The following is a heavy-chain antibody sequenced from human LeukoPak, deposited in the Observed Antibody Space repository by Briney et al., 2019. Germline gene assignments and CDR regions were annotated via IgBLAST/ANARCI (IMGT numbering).Heavy chain of an antibody. CDR2: ISSSGSTI. CDR3: AKDRSIGTYYTFDH. Sequence: QSGGSLRLSCAASGFTFSSYEMNWVRQAPGKGLEWVSYISSSGSTIYYADSVKGRFTISRDNAKNSLYLQMSGLTAADTAVYYCAKDRSIGTYYTFDHWGQGTLVTVSS. J-gene: IGHJ4*02. V-gene: IGHV3-48*03. D-gene: IGHD1-26*01. CDR1: GFTFSSYE.